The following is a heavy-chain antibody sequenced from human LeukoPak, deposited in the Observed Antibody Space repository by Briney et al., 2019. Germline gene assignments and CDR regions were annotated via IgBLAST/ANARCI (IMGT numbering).Heavy chain of an antibody. CDR1: GGSISSYY. D-gene: IGHD3-22*01. J-gene: IGHJ4*02. CDR2: IYYSGST. Sequence: SETLSLTCTVSGGSISSYYWSWIRQPPGKGLEWIGYIYYSGSTNYNPSLKGRVTISVDTSKNQFSLKLSSVTAADTAVYYCARVGSRYDSSGYSRNFDYWGQGTLVTVSS. V-gene: IGHV4-59*01. CDR3: ARVGSRYDSSGYSRNFDY.